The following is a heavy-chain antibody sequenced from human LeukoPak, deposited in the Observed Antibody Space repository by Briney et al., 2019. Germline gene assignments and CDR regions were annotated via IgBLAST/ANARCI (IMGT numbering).Heavy chain of an antibody. CDR2: IKQDGSEQ. Sequence: GGSLRLSCAASGFTFSNYGMHWVRQAPGKGLEWVANIKQDGSEQYYVDSVKGRFTISRDNAMNSLYLQMNSLRDEDTAVYYCARDYYYGSGCYYHNWGQGTLVTVSS. CDR3: ARDYYYGSGCYYHN. D-gene: IGHD3-10*01. V-gene: IGHV3-7*01. J-gene: IGHJ4*02. CDR1: GFTFSNYG.